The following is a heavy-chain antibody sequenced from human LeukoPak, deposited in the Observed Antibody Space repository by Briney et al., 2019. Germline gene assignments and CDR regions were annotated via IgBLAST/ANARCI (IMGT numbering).Heavy chain of an antibody. Sequence: ASVKVSCKASGYTFTSYYMHWVRQAPGQGFEWMGLINPSGGSTSYAQKFQGRVTMTRDTSTSTVYMELSSLRSEDTAVYYCARDRLGYGGPFDYWGQGTLVTVSS. CDR3: ARDRLGYGGPFDY. CDR2: INPSGGST. CDR1: GYTFTSYY. J-gene: IGHJ4*02. D-gene: IGHD4-23*01. V-gene: IGHV1-46*01.